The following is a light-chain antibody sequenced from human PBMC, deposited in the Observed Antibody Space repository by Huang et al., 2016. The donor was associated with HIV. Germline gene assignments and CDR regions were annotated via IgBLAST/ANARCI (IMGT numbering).Light chain of an antibody. J-gene: IGKJ1*01. Sequence: DIVMTQSPDSLAVSLGERATINCKSSQSVLYHSNNKNYLAWYQQKPRQPPKLLIYWASARESGVPDRFSGSGSGTDFTLTISSLQAEDVALYYCQQYYSTPPTFGQGTKVEIK. V-gene: IGKV4-1*01. CDR1: QSVLYHSNNKNY. CDR3: QQYYSTPPT. CDR2: WAS.